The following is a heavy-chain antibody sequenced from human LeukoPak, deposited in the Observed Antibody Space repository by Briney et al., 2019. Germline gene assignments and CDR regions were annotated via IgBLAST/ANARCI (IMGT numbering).Heavy chain of an antibody. D-gene: IGHD2-21*01. CDR1: GHIFTKYV. J-gene: IGHJ4*02. CDR2: IKAGNGDT. CDR3: ARDDCGDTCYPGGY. V-gene: IGHV1-3*01. Sequence: ASVKVSCKASGHIFTKYVVHWVRQAHGQRPEWMGWIKAGNGDTKYSQNFQDRLTITRDTSASTIYMELSSLTSEDTALYYCARDDCGDTCYPGGYWGQGTLVTVSS.